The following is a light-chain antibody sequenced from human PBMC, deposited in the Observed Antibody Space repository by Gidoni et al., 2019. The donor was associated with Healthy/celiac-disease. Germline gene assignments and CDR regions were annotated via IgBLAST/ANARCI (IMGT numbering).Light chain of an antibody. J-gene: IGLJ1*01. CDR2: EVS. Sequence: QSALTQPPSASGSPGQSVTISCTGTSSDVGGYNSVSWYQQHPGKAPKLMIYEVSKRPSGVPDRFSGSKSGNTASLTVSGLQAEDEADYYCSSYAGSISVFGTGTKVTVL. CDR3: SSYAGSISV. V-gene: IGLV2-8*01. CDR1: SSDVGGYNS.